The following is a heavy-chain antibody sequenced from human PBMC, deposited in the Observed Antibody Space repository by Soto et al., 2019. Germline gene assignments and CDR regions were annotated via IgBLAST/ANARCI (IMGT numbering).Heavy chain of an antibody. J-gene: IGHJ6*02. CDR3: ARGGGTYYYGSGSLYYYYGMDV. D-gene: IGHD3-10*01. CDR2: INHSGST. V-gene: IGHV4-34*01. Sequence: PSETLSLTCAVYGGSFGGYYWSWIRQPPGKGLEWIGEINHSGSTNYNPSLKSRVTISVDTSKNQFSLKLSSVTAADTAVYYCARGGGTYYYGSGSLYYYYGMDVWGQGTTVTVSS. CDR1: GGSFGGYY.